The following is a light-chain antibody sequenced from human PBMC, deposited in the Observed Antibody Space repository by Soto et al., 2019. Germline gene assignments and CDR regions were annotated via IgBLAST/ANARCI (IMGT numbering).Light chain of an antibody. CDR3: QTWGTGSHVV. CDR1: SGHSSYA. J-gene: IGLJ2*01. CDR2: LNSDGSH. Sequence: QPVLTQSPSASASLGASVKLTCTLSSGHSSYAIAWHQQQPEKGPRYLMKLNSDGSHSKGGGIPDRFSGSSSGAERYLTISSLQSEDEADYYCQTWGTGSHVVFGGGTKVTVL. V-gene: IGLV4-69*01.